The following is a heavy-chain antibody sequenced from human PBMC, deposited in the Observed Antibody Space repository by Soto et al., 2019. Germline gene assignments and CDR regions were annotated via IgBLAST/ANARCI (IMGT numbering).Heavy chain of an antibody. D-gene: IGHD3-3*01. V-gene: IGHV3-23*01. Sequence: EVQLLESGGGLVQPGGSLRLSCAASGFTFSSYAMSWVRQAPGKGLEWVSAISGSGGSTYYADSGKGRFTISRDNSKNSLYLQMNSLRAEDTAVYYCAKDISPEWLSHPDLSLGFDYWGQGTLVTVSS. J-gene: IGHJ4*02. CDR2: ISGSGGST. CDR3: AKDISPEWLSHPDLSLGFDY. CDR1: GFTFSSYA.